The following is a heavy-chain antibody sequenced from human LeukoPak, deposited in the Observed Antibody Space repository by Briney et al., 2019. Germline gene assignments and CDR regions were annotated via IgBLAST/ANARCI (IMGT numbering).Heavy chain of an antibody. CDR2: IYTSGST. D-gene: IGHD3-22*01. J-gene: IGHJ4*02. CDR1: GGSISSYY. Sequence: SETLPLTCTVSGGSISSYYWSWIRQPAGKGLEWIGRIYTSGSTNYNPSLKSRVTMSVDTSKNQFSLKLSSVTAADTAVYYCARLKYYYDSSVYFDYWGQGTLVTVSS. CDR3: ARLKYYYDSSVYFDY. V-gene: IGHV4-4*07.